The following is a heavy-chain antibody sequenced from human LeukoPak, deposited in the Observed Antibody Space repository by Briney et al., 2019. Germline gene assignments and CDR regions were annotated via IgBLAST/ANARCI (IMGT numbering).Heavy chain of an antibody. Sequence: PGGSLRLSCAASGFTFTSYEMNWVRQAPGKGLEWVSYISSSGNTIYYADSVKGRFTISRDNAKRTLYLEMNSLRAEDTAVYYCAGGYYLDYWGQGTLVTVSS. D-gene: IGHD1-14*01. CDR2: ISSSGNTI. CDR1: GFTFTSYE. CDR3: AGGYYLDY. V-gene: IGHV3-48*03. J-gene: IGHJ4*02.